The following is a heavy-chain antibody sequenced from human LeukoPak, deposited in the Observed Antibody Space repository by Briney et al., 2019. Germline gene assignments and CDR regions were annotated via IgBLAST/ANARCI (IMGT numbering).Heavy chain of an antibody. J-gene: IGHJ3*02. V-gene: IGHV3-23*01. CDR1: GFTFSNYA. CDR3: AKSGGYTRGCFPARMLGADAFHI. CDR2: ISGSGGST. Sequence: PGGSLRLSCAASGFTFSNYAMSWVRQAPGKGLEWVSAISGSGGSTYYADSVKGRFTISRDNSKNTLYLQMNSLRAEDTAVYYCAKSGGYTRGCFPARMLGADAFHIWGQGKMVTLSS. D-gene: IGHD1-26*01.